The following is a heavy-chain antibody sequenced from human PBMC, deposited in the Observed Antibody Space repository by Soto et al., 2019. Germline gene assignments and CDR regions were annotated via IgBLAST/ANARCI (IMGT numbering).Heavy chain of an antibody. D-gene: IGHD5-12*01. J-gene: IGHJ6*02. Sequence: PSETLSLTCAVYGGSFSGYYWTWIRQPPGKGLEWIGDINHSGSTNYNSSLKSRVTISVDTSKNQVSLTLKSVTAADTAVYYCAREEVPQWFNRGYYGLDVWGQGTTVTVSS. CDR1: GGSFSGYY. CDR2: INHSGST. CDR3: AREEVPQWFNRGYYGLDV. V-gene: IGHV4-34*01.